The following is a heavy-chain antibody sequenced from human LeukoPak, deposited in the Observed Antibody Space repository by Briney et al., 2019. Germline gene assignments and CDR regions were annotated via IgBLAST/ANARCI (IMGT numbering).Heavy chain of an antibody. CDR2: IKQDGSEK. J-gene: IGHJ4*02. CDR1: GFTFSSYW. CDR3: ARLKLGWYSSGWYIDY. V-gene: IGHV3-7*01. D-gene: IGHD6-19*01. Sequence: GGSLRLSCAASGFTFSSYWMSWVRQAPGKGLEWVANIKQDGSEKYYVDSVKGRFTISRDNAKNSLYLQMNSLRAEDTAVYYCARLKLGWYSSGWYIDYWGQGTLVTVSS.